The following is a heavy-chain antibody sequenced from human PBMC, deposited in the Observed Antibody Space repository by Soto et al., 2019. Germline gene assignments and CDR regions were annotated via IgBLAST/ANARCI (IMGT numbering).Heavy chain of an antibody. J-gene: IGHJ4*01. CDR3: ARSGYGSSDFDH. CDR2: ISYIGTT. V-gene: IGHV4-59*12. Sequence: KSSETLSLTCTVSGGSISNYYWSWIRQSPGKGLEWIGYISYIGTTYYRPSLKSRVSISIDTSQNQFSLRLNSVTAADTAVYYCARSGYGSSDFDHWGQGTLVTVSS. CDR1: GGSISNYY. D-gene: IGHD6-13*01.